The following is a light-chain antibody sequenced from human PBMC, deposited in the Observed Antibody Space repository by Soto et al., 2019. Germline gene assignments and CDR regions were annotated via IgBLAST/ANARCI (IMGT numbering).Light chain of an antibody. Sequence: IVLTQSPGTLSLSPGEGATLSCRASQSVNNNYLAWYHQKPGQGPRLLIYGASSRPTGIPERFSGSGSGTDFTLPISSLEPEDFAVYSCQQYGSSGTFGQGTKVDIK. J-gene: IGKJ1*01. CDR2: GAS. V-gene: IGKV3-20*01. CDR1: QSVNNNY. CDR3: QQYGSSGT.